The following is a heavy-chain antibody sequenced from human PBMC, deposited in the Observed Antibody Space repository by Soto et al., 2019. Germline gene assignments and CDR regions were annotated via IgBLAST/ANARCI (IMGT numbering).Heavy chain of an antibody. CDR3: AREPRGDGNAEL. CDR2: IYSGGNT. V-gene: IGHV3-66*01. Sequence: DVQVVESGGGLVLPGGSLRLSCAASGFTVSTSRMSWFRQAPGKGLEWVSVIYSGGNTYYADSVKGRFTISRDNSQNTLYIQMNSLSAGDTAVYYCAREPRGDGNAELWGQGTLVTVSS. J-gene: IGHJ4*02. CDR1: GFTVSTSR. D-gene: IGHD1-7*01.